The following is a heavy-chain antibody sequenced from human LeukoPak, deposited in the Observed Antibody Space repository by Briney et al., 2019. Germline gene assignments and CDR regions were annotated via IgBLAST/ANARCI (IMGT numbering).Heavy chain of an antibody. D-gene: IGHD2-21*02. CDR3: AKESAYCGSDCRSLSDY. V-gene: IGHV3-33*06. CDR1: GFTFRTYG. CDR2: KWYDGSNE. J-gene: IGHJ4*02. Sequence: GGSLRPSCAASGFTFRTYGMHWVRQAPGKGLEWVAVKWYDGSNEYYADSVKGRFTISRDNSENTLYLQMNSLRAEDTAVYYCAKESAYCGSDCRSLSDYWGQGTLVTVSS.